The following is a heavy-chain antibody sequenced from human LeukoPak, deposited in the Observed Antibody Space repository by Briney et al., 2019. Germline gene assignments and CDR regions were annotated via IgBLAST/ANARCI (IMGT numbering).Heavy chain of an antibody. D-gene: IGHD4-17*01. CDR2: ISGSGGST. J-gene: IGHJ4*02. V-gene: IGHV3-23*01. Sequence: GGSLRLSCAASGFTFSSYAMSWVRQAPGKGLEWVSAISGSGGSTYYADSVKGRFTISRDNSKNTLYLQMNSLRAEDTAVYYCARDRLRYGDYVGLDYWGQGTLVTVSS. CDR1: GFTFSSYA. CDR3: ARDRLRYGDYVGLDY.